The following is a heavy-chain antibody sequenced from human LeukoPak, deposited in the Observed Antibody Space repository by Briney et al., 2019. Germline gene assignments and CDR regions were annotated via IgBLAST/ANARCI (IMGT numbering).Heavy chain of an antibody. CDR3: ARPTVTTKSFDY. V-gene: IGHV4-34*01. CDR2: INHSGST. J-gene: IGHJ4*02. D-gene: IGHD4-17*01. CDR1: GGSFSGYY. Sequence: SETLSLTCAVYGGSFSGYYWSWIRQPPGEGLEWIGEINHSGSTNYNPSLKSRVTISVDTSKNQFSLKLSSVTAADTAVYYCARPTVTTKSFDYWGQGTLVTVSS.